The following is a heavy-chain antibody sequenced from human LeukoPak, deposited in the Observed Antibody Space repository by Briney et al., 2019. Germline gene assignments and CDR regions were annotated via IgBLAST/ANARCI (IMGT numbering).Heavy chain of an antibody. CDR2: ISAYNGNT. J-gene: IGHJ5*02. V-gene: IGHV1-18*01. CDR1: GGTFSSYA. CDR3: ASHYYGSRFDP. Sequence: ASVKVSCKASGGTFSSYAISWVRQAPGQGLEWMGWISAYNGNTNYAQNLQGRVTMTTDTSTSTAYMELRSLRSDDTAVYYCASHYYGSRFDPWGQGTLVTVSS. D-gene: IGHD3-22*01.